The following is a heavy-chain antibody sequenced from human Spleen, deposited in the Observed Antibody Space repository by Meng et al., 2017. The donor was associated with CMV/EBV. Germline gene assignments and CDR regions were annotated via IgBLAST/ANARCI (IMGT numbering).Heavy chain of an antibody. V-gene: IGHV1-2*02. CDR1: GYTFTAYY. Sequence: ASVKVSCKASGYTFTAYYIHWVRQAPGQGLEWMGWINPNSDGTDYAQKFQGRVTMTRDTSISTAYMELHRLRSDDTAVYYCARLERGRYDILTGHKGHWFDPWGQGTLVTVSS. J-gene: IGHJ5*02. CDR2: INPNSDGT. D-gene: IGHD3-9*01. CDR3: ARLERGRYDILTGHKGHWFDP.